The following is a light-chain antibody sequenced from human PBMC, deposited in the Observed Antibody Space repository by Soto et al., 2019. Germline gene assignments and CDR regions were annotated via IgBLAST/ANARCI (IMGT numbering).Light chain of an antibody. Sequence: DIQMTQSPSTLSASVGDRVTITCRASQSIGYWLAWYQQKPGKAPNLLIYKTSTLQRGVPSRFSGSGSGTDFTLTISSLQPEDFATYYCLQDYFFPRTFGQGTKVDIK. CDR1: QSIGYW. J-gene: IGKJ1*01. V-gene: IGKV1-5*03. CDR2: KTS. CDR3: LQDYFFPRT.